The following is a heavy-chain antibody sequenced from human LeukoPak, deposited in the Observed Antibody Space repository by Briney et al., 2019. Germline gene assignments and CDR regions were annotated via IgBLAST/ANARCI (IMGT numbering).Heavy chain of an antibody. V-gene: IGHV3-33*06. CDR2: IRYDGSNK. J-gene: IGHJ4*02. Sequence: GRSLRLSCAASGFTFSSYGMHWVRQAPGKGLGWVAVIRYDGSNKYYADSVKGRFTISRDNSKNTLYLQMNSLRAEDTAVYYCAKDAYDFWRTANHFDYWGQGTLVTVSS. CDR3: AKDAYDFWRTANHFDY. CDR1: GFTFSSYG. D-gene: IGHD3-3*01.